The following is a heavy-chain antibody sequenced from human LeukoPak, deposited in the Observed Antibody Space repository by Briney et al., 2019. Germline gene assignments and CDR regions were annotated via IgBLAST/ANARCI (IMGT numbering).Heavy chain of an antibody. J-gene: IGHJ4*02. Sequence: PGGSLRLSCAASGFTFSSYWMHWVRQAPGKGLVGVSRINSDGSSTSYADSVKGRFTISRDNAKNTLYLQMNSLRAEDTAVYYCARDRYYVPDYWGQGTLVTVSS. V-gene: IGHV3-74*01. CDR1: GFTFSSYW. CDR2: INSDGSST. CDR3: ARDRYYVPDY. D-gene: IGHD3-10*02.